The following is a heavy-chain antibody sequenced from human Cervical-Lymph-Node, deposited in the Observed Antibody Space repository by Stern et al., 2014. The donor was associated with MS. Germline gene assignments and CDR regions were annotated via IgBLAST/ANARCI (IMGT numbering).Heavy chain of an antibody. J-gene: IGHJ4*02. V-gene: IGHV1-46*01. CDR2: INISGGST. Sequence: QLVQSGAEVKKPGASVKVSCKASGYIFTSHYMHWVRQAPGQGLEWMGIINISGGSTSYAQKFQGRVTMTRDTSTSTVYMELSSLRSEDTAVYYCARDGVSGWYFDFWGQGTLVTVSS. CDR3: ARDGVSGWYFDF. CDR1: GYIFTSHY. D-gene: IGHD6-19*01.